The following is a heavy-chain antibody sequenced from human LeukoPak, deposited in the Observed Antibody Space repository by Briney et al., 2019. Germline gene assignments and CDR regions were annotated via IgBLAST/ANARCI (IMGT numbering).Heavy chain of an antibody. V-gene: IGHV1-8*01. CDR2: MNPNSGNT. CDR1: GYTFTSYD. J-gene: IGHJ3*02. CDR3: ASGYCGGACQLGGVDM. Sequence: ASVKVSCKASGYTFTSYDINWVRQATGQGLEWMGWMNPNSGNTGYAQKFQGRVTMTRNTSISTAYMELSRLRSDDTAVYYCASGYCGGACQLGGVDMWGQGTMVTVSS. D-gene: IGHD2-21*02.